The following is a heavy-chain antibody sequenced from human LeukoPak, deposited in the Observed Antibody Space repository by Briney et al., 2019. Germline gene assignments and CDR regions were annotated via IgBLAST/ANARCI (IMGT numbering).Heavy chain of an antibody. Sequence: GGSLRLSCAASGFHFSRDWMNWVRQAPGKGLEWVASIKEDGSEKSYVESVKSRFTISIDKSKTSLYLQMNTIRPKKPARYSCVSCRTPTCIIRFAHWGQATLVTVSS. CDR3: VSCRTPTCIIRFAH. CDR2: IKEDGSEK. J-gene: IGHJ4*02. D-gene: IGHD2-15*01. CDR1: GFHFSRDW. V-gene: IGHV3-7*01.